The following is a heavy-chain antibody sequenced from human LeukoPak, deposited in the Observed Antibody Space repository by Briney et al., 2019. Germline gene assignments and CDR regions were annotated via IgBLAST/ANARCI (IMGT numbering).Heavy chain of an antibody. J-gene: IGHJ3*02. V-gene: IGHV4-30-2*01. CDR3: AVSRYYYDSSGYSQVIGAFDI. D-gene: IGHD3-22*01. Sequence: SETLSLTCAVSGGSISSGGYSWSWIRQPPGKGLEWIGYVCHSGSTYYNPSLKSRVTISVDRSKNQFSLKLSSVTAADTAVYYCAVSRYYYDSSGYSQVIGAFDIWGQGTMVTVSS. CDR2: VCHSGST. CDR1: GGSISSGGYS.